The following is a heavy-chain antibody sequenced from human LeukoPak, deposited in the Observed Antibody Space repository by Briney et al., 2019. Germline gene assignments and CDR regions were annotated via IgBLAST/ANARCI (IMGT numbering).Heavy chain of an antibody. CDR3: ARGVAARPLVGYYYYYGMDV. CDR2: IIPIFGTA. V-gene: IGHV1-69*13. CDR1: GGTFSSYA. D-gene: IGHD6-6*01. Sequence: ASVKVSCKASGGTFSSYAISWVRQAPGQGLEWMGGIIPIFGTANYAQKFQGRVTITADESTSTAYMELSSLRSEDTAVYYCARGVAARPLVGYYYYYGMDVWGQGTTVTVSS. J-gene: IGHJ6*02.